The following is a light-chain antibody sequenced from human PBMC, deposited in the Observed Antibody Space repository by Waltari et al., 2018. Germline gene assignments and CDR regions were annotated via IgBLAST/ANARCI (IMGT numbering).Light chain of an antibody. Sequence: QSALTKPASVSGSPGQSITISCTGPRSDVGGYNSVSWYQQHPGKAPNLMISDVSNRPAGVSNRCSGSKSGNTASLTISGLQAEDGADYYCSSYTSSSTLWVFGGGTKLTVL. CDR1: RSDVGGYNS. CDR2: DVS. V-gene: IGLV2-14*03. CDR3: SSYTSSSTLWV. J-gene: IGLJ3*02.